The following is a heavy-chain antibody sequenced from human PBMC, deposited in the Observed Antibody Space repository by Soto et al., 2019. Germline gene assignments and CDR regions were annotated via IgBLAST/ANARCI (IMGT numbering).Heavy chain of an antibody. J-gene: IGHJ4*02. Sequence: GGSLRLSCAASGFTFSDYYMSWIRQPPGKGLEWVSYISSSSSFTNYADSVKGRFTISRDNAKNSLYLQMNRLRAEDTAVYYCARDRTGRAVAGQNSLFDYWGQGTLVTVSS. CDR1: GFTFSDYY. CDR3: ARDRTGRAVAGQNSLFDY. D-gene: IGHD6-19*01. CDR2: ISSSSSFT. V-gene: IGHV3-11*06.